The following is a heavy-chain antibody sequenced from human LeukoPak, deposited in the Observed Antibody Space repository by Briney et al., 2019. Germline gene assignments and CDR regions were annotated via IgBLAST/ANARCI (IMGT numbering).Heavy chain of an antibody. CDR3: ARRGLYCSSTSCYGAGNWFDP. CDR2: ISGSGGST. D-gene: IGHD2-2*01. Sequence: GGSLRLSCAASGFTFSSYAMSWVRQAPGKGLEWVSAISGSGGSTYYADSVKGRFTISRDNSKNTLYLQMNSLRAEDTAVYYCARRGLYCSSTSCYGAGNWFDPWGQGTLVTVSS. J-gene: IGHJ5*02. CDR1: GFTFSSYA. V-gene: IGHV3-23*01.